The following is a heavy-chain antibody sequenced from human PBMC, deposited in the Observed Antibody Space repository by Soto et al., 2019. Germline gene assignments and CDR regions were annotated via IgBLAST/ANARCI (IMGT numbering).Heavy chain of an antibody. V-gene: IGHV3-49*03. Sequence: GGSLRLSCTASGFSFGDYVMSWFRQAPGKGLEWVGFIRSKAYGGTTEYAASVKGRFTISRDDSKSIAYLQMNSLKTEDTAVYYCTRNVYYDYIWGSYHDYDYMDVWGKGTTVTVSS. J-gene: IGHJ6*03. D-gene: IGHD3-16*02. CDR3: TRNVYYDYIWGSYHDYDYMDV. CDR2: IRSKAYGGTT. CDR1: GFSFGDYV.